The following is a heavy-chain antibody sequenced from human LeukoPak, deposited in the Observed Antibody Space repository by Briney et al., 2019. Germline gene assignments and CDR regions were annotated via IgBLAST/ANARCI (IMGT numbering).Heavy chain of an antibody. Sequence: SQRLSLTRTVAAASISSEYWSCIRHPAGKGLESIGRIDTSGSTNYNPSLKSRVTMSVDTSKNQFSLKLSSVTAADTAVYYCARDDVVGATRWSYWGQGTLVTVSS. J-gene: IGHJ4*02. CDR1: AASISSEY. CDR3: ARDDVVGATRWSY. D-gene: IGHD1-26*01. CDR2: IDTSGST. V-gene: IGHV4-4*07.